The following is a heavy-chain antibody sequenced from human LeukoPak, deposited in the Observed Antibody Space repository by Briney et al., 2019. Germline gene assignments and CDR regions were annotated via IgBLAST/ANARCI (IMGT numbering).Heavy chain of an antibody. CDR3: ARDLGQYYDTSDNWFDP. D-gene: IGHD3-22*01. CDR2: IKKDGSEK. J-gene: IGHJ5*02. Sequence: GGSLRLSCAASGFTFSSHWMSWVRQAPGKGLEWVANIKKDGSEKYYVDSVKGRFTISRDNAKTSLYLQMNSLRAEDTAVYYCARDLGQYYDTSDNWFDPWGQGTLVTVSS. CDR1: GFTFSSHW. V-gene: IGHV3-7*01.